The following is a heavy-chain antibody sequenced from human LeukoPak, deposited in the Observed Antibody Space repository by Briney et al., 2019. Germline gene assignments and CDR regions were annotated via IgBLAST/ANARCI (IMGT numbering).Heavy chain of an antibody. CDR3: ARGDFWSGDYTDAFDV. J-gene: IGHJ3*01. CDR1: GFTFNNYW. D-gene: IGHD3-3*01. Sequence: GGSLRLSCAASGFTFNNYWMSWVRQAPGEGLEWVANIKPDGSEKYYVDSVKGRFSISRDNVRNALYLQMNNLRAGDTALYYCARGDFWSGDYTDAFDVWGQGTMVTVSS. V-gene: IGHV3-7*04. CDR2: IKPDGSEK.